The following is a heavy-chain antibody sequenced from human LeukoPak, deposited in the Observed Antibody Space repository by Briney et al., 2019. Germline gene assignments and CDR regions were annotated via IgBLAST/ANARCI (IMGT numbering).Heavy chain of an antibody. D-gene: IGHD1-26*01. CDR3: ASGPSYSGSNEYFDS. J-gene: IGHJ4*02. CDR1: GYTFSSYT. Sequence: ASVKVSCKASGYTFSSYTMNWVRQAPGQGLEWMGWINTNTGNPTYAQDYTGRFVFSWDTSVSTTYLQISRLKAEDTAVYYCASGPSYSGSNEYFDSWGQGTLVTVSS. CDR2: INTNTGNP. V-gene: IGHV7-4-1*02.